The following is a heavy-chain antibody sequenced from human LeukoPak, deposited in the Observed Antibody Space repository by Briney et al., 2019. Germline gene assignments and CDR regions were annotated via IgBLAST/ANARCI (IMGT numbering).Heavy chain of an antibody. CDR3: ATIEMATIRQPVFDY. V-gene: IGHV1-69-2*01. D-gene: IGHD5-24*01. Sequence: ASVKVSCKVSGYTFTDYYMHWVQQAPGKGLEWMGLVDPEDGETIYAEKFQGRVTITADTSTDTAYMELSSLRSEDTAVYYCATIEMATIRQPVFDYWGQGTQVTVSS. CDR1: GYTFTDYY. CDR2: VDPEDGET. J-gene: IGHJ4*02.